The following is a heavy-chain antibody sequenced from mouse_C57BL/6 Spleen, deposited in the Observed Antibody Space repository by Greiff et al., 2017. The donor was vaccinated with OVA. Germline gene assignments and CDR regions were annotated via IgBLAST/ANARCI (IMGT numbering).Heavy chain of an antibody. CDR1: GFTFTDYY. V-gene: IGHV7-3*01. Sequence: EVQLVESGGGLVQPGGSLSLSCAASGFTFTDYYMSWVRQPPGKALEWLGFIRIKANGYTTEYSASVKGRFTISRDNSQSILYLQMNALRAEDSATYYCARSPYYYGTYAMDYWGQGTSVTVSS. J-gene: IGHJ4*01. D-gene: IGHD1-1*01. CDR2: IRIKANGYTT. CDR3: ARSPYYYGTYAMDY.